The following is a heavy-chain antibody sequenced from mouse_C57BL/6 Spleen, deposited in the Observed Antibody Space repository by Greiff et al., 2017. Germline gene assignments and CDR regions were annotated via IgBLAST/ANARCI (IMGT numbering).Heavy chain of an antibody. CDR2: INPYNGGT. J-gene: IGHJ2*01. CDR1: GYTFTDYY. D-gene: IGHD3-3*01. V-gene: IGHV1-19*01. CDR3: ARRDSSHYVDY. Sequence: VQLQQSGPVLVKPGASVKMSCKASGYTFTDYYMNWVKQSHGKSLEWIGVINPYNGGTSYNQKFKGKATLTVDKSSSTAYMELNSLTSEDSAVYYCARRDSSHYVDYWGQGTTLTVSS.